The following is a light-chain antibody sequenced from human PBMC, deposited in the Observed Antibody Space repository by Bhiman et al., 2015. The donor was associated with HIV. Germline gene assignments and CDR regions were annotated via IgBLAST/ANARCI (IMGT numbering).Light chain of an antibody. Sequence: QSALTQPASVSGSPGQSITISCTGSGSDVGGYNHVSWYQQHPGKAPKLTIYDVTNRPSGISDRFSGSKSGNTASLTISGLQAEDEADYYCSSLTSSITYVFGTGTNVTVL. CDR2: DVT. CDR3: SSLTSSITYV. J-gene: IGLJ1*01. CDR1: GSDVGGYNH. V-gene: IGLV2-14*03.